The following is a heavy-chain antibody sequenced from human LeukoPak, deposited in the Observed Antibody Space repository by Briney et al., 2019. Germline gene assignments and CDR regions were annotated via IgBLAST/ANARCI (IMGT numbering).Heavy chain of an antibody. CDR3: ARGGWDIVVVVAATQVNFFDY. V-gene: IGHV1-18*01. CDR2: ISAYNGNT. CDR1: GYTFTSYG. J-gene: IGHJ4*02. D-gene: IGHD2-15*01. Sequence: ASVKVSCKASGYTFTSYGISWVRQAPGQGLEWMGWISAYNGNTNYAQKFQGWVTMTRDTSISTAYMELSRLRSDDTAVYYCARGGWDIVVVVAATQVNFFDYWGQGTLVTVSS.